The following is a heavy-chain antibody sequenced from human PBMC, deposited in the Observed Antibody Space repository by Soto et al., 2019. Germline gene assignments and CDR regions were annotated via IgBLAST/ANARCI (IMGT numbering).Heavy chain of an antibody. V-gene: IGHV4-61*01. J-gene: IGHJ4*02. D-gene: IGHD4-17*01. CDR3: ARSPDSGDYVDY. Sequence: QVQLQESGPRLVQPSETLSLTCIVSGGSVSSDSYYWSWIRQPPGAGLEWIGYIYFSGTTNYNPSLESRVTILVDSSKNQFSLKLSSVTAADTAVYYCARSPDSGDYVDYWGQGTLVAVSS. CDR2: IYFSGTT. CDR1: GGSVSSDSYY.